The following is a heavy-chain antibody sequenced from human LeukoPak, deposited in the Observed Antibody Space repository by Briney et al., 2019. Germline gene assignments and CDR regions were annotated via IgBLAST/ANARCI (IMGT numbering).Heavy chain of an antibody. J-gene: IGHJ4*02. Sequence: PSETLSLTCTVSGGSVSSGSYYWSWIRQPPGKGLEWIGYIYYSGSTNYNPSLKSRVTISVDTSKNQFSLKLSSVTAADTAVYYCARLGLMGSSGYYSSDYWGQGTLVTVSS. CDR3: ARLGLMGSSGYYSSDY. D-gene: IGHD3-22*01. CDR1: GGSVSSGSYY. CDR2: IYYSGST. V-gene: IGHV4-61*01.